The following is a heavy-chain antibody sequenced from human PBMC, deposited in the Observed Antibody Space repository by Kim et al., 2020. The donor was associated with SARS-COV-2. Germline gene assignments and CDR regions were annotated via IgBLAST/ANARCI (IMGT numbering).Heavy chain of an antibody. CDR3: ARNSYTSGYDSAYYFDY. V-gene: IGHV3-21*01. Sequence: GKGRFTISRDNAKNSLYLQMNSLRAEDTAVYYCARNSYTSGYDSAYYFDYWGQGTLVTVSS. J-gene: IGHJ4*02. D-gene: IGHD5-12*01.